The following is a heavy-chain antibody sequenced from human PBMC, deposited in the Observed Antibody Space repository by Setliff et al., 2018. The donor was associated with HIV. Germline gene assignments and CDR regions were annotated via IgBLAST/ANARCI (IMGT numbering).Heavy chain of an antibody. V-gene: IGHV3-33*03. CDR2: IWYDGSNK. Sequence: PGGSLRLSCAASGFTFSSYGMHWVRQAPGKGLEWVAVIWYDGSNKYYADSVKGRFTISRDKSKNTLYLQMNSLRADDTAVYYCAKDRSTLSIPGYWGQGTLVTVSS. CDR1: GFTFSSYG. CDR3: AKDRSTLSIPGY. D-gene: IGHD3-3*02. J-gene: IGHJ4*01.